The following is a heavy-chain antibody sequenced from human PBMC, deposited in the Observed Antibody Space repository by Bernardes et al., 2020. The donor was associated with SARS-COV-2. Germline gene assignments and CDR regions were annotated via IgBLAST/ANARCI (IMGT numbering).Heavy chain of an antibody. Sequence: GGSLRLSCAASGFTVSSDSMSWVRQAPGKGLEWVSFIYSGSSTYYAASVKGRFTISRDISKNTLYLQMNSLRAEDTAVYYCARELLGWVNGGKVGGMDVWGQGTTVTVSS. CDR3: ARELLGWVNGGKVGGMDV. D-gene: IGHD2-15*01. CDR1: GFTVSSDS. V-gene: IGHV3-66*02. CDR2: IYSGSST. J-gene: IGHJ6*02.